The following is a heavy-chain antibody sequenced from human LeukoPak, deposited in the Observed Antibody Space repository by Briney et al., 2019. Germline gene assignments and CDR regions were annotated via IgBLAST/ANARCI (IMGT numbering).Heavy chain of an antibody. CDR3: ARANWFDP. J-gene: IGHJ5*02. CDR1: GYTFTSYD. V-gene: IGHV1-8*01. CDR2: MNPNSGNT. Sequence: ASVKVSCKASGYTFTSYDINWVRQAAGQGIEWMGWMNPNSGNTDYAQKFQGRVTMTRNTSISTAYMELSSLRSEDTAVYYCARANWFDPWGQGTLVTVSS.